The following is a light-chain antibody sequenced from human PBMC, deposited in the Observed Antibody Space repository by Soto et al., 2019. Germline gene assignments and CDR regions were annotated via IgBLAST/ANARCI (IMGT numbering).Light chain of an antibody. CDR2: DAY. V-gene: IGKV1-5*01. Sequence: DIQVTQSPPTLSASVLYTVTITCGCSHSVSTWISWYQQKPGKAPTLLVYDAYTLQSGVASRFSGSGSGTEFTLIISGLQPDDSATYSCQQYTNTNNPWMFGQGTKVDIK. CDR3: QQYTNTNNPWM. CDR1: HSVSTW. J-gene: IGKJ1*01.